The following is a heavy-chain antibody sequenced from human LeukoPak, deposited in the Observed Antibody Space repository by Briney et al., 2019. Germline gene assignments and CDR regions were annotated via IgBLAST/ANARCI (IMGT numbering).Heavy chain of an antibody. CDR3: ASTYYDFWSGPRGDFDY. CDR1: GGTFSSYA. V-gene: IGHV1-69*05. J-gene: IGHJ4*02. Sequence: SVKVSCKASGGTFSSYAISWVRQAPGQGLEWMGGIIPNFGTANYAQKFQGRVTITTDESTSTAYMELSSLRSEDTAVYYCASTYYDFWSGPRGDFDYWGQGTLVTVSS. CDR2: IIPNFGTA. D-gene: IGHD3-3*01.